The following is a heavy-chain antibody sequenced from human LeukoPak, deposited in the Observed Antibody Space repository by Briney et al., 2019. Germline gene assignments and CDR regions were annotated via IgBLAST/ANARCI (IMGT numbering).Heavy chain of an antibody. CDR1: GYTFTGYY. D-gene: IGHD5-12*01. Sequence: GASVTVSCKASGYTFTGYYMHWVRQAPGQGIEWMGWINPNSGGTNYAQKFQGRVTRTRDTSISTAYMELSRLRSDDTAVYYCARDGYHWDAFDIWGQGTMVTVSS. J-gene: IGHJ3*02. CDR2: INPNSGGT. V-gene: IGHV1-2*02. CDR3: ARDGYHWDAFDI.